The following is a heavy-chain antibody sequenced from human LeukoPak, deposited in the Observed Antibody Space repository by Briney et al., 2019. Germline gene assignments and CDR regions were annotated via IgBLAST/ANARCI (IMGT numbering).Heavy chain of an antibody. D-gene: IGHD6-13*01. CDR1: GYTFTSYD. V-gene: IGHV1-8*01. CDR2: MDPNSGNT. J-gene: IGHJ4*02. CDR3: ARETSQAGDY. Sequence: GASVKVSCKASGYTFTSYDTNWVRQATGQGLEWMGWMDPNSGNTGYAQKFQGRVTMTRNTSISTAYMELSSLRSEDTAVYYCARETSQAGDYWGQGTLVTVSS.